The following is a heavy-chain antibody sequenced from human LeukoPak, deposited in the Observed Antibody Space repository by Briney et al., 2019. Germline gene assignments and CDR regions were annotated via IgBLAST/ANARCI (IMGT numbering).Heavy chain of an antibody. CDR2: SYYSGTT. J-gene: IGHJ3*02. CDR1: GGSISSKIYY. CDR3: ARRALGAFDI. V-gene: IGHV4-39*01. Sequence: SETLSLICTVSGGSISSKIYYWGWIRQPPGKGLEWIGSSYYSGTTYYNPSLKSRVTISEDTSKNQFSLKLSSVTAADTAVYYCARRALGAFDIWGQGTMVTVSS.